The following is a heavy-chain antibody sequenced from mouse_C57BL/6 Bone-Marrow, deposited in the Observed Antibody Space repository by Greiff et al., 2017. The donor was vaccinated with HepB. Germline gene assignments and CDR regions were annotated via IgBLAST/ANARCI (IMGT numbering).Heavy chain of an antibody. Sequence: VQLQQSGAELVRPGASVKLSCTASGFNIKDYYMHWVKQRPEQGLEWIGRIDPENGDTNYASKFQGKATLTADTSSNTAYLQLSSLTSEDTAVYYCTLGITARVASDYWGQGTTLTVSS. CDR1: GFNIKDYY. CDR3: TLGITARVASDY. J-gene: IGHJ2*01. CDR2: IDPENGDT. D-gene: IGHD1-1*01. V-gene: IGHV14-1*01.